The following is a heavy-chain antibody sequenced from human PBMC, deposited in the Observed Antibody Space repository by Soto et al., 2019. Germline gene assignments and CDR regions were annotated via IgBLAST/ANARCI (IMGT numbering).Heavy chain of an antibody. Sequence: QVQLVQSGAEVKKPGASVKVSCKASGYTFTSYGISWVRQAPGQGLEWMGWVSAYNGNTNYAQKLQGRVTMTTDTSPSTAYMELRSLRSDDTAVYYCARGGWYSGSYYYYYGMDVWGQGTTVTVSS. CDR1: GYTFTSYG. CDR2: VSAYNGNT. V-gene: IGHV1-18*04. D-gene: IGHD1-26*01. J-gene: IGHJ6*02. CDR3: ARGGWYSGSYYYYYGMDV.